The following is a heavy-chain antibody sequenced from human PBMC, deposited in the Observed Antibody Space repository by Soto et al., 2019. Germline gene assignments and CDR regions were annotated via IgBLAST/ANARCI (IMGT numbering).Heavy chain of an antibody. Sequence: GGSLRLSFAASGFTLGRYGMHWVRQAPGKGLEWVAVISYDGSDKYYADSVKGRFTISRDNSKNTLHLHMHSLSAEDKKVKYGAKDVQDVVLLAAADDYFYYYMDVWGKGTTVTVSS. CDR3: AKDVQDVVLLAAADDYFYYYMDV. V-gene: IGHV3-30*18. CDR2: ISYDGSDK. J-gene: IGHJ6*03. D-gene: IGHD6-13*01. CDR1: GFTLGRYG.